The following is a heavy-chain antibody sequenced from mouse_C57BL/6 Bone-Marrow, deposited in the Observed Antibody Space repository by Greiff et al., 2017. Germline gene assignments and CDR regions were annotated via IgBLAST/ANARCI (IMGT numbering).Heavy chain of an antibody. J-gene: IGHJ2*01. V-gene: IGHV14-4*01. CDR1: GFNIKDDY. CDR2: IDPANGDT. CDR3: TPINWFDY. Sequence: EVQVVESGAELVRPGASVKLSCTASGFNIKDDYMHWVKPRPEQGLEWIGWIDPANGDTEYDSKFQGKATITVDTSSNTAYQQLSSLTSEDTAVYYFTPINWFDYWGQGTTLTVSS. D-gene: IGHD4-1*01.